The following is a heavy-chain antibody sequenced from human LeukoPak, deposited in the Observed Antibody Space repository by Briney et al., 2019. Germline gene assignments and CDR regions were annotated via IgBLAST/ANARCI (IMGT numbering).Heavy chain of an antibody. J-gene: IGHJ5*02. CDR2: IYPGDSDT. V-gene: IGHV5-51*01. CDR3: ARLSPIVVVPAAVYGWFDP. Sequence: GESLKISCKTSGYSFVSHWIVWVRQMPGKGLEWLGIIYPGDSDTRYSPSFQGQVTISADKSISTAYLQWSSLRASDTAMYYCARLSPIVVVPAAVYGWFDPWGQGTLVTVSS. CDR1: GYSFVSHW. D-gene: IGHD2-2*01.